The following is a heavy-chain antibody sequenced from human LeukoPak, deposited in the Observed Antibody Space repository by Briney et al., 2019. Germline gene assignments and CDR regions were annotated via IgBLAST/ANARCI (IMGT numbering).Heavy chain of an antibody. CDR3: AKEGGTGTRFDY. CDR2: ISGSGTGT. J-gene: IGHJ4*02. CDR1: GFTFISSA. V-gene: IGHV3-23*01. Sequence: PGGSLRLSCAASGFTFISSAMSWVRQAPGKGLYWVSAISGSGTGTYYADSVKGRFTISRDNSKNTLYLQMNRLRAEDTAVYYCAKEGGTGTRFDYWGQGTLVTVSS. D-gene: IGHD1-7*01.